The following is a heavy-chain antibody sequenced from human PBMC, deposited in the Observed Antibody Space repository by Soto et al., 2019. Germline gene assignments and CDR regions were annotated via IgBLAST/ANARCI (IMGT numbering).Heavy chain of an antibody. V-gene: IGHV3-9*01. CDR3: AKDRYWNYTDMDV. Sequence: EVQLVESGGGLVQPGRSLRLSCTASGFTFDIYAMHWVRQAPGKGLEWVSGISWNSDSIGYADSVKGRFTISRDNAKKTLHLQMNSLRTEDTALYSCAKDRYWNYTDMDVWGKGTTVTVSS. D-gene: IGHD1-7*01. CDR1: GFTFDIYA. CDR2: ISWNSDSI. J-gene: IGHJ6*03.